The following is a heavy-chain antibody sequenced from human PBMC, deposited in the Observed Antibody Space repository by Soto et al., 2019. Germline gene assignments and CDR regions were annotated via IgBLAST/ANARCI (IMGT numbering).Heavy chain of an antibody. CDR3: LSSGWYYSTGDY. D-gene: IGHD6-19*01. J-gene: IGHJ4*02. Sequence: SETLSLTCTVSGGSISSSSYYWGWLRQPPGKGLEWIGSIYYSGSTYYNPSLKSRVTISVDTSKNQFSLKLSSVTAADTAVYYCLSSGWYYSTGDYRGQGTLVTVSS. V-gene: IGHV4-39*01. CDR1: GGSISSSSYY. CDR2: IYYSGST.